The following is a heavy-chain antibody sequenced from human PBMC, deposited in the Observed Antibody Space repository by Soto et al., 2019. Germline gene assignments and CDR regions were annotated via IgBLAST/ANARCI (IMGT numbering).Heavy chain of an antibody. Sequence: SVKVSCKASGCTFSSYAISCVRQAPGQVPEWMGGIIPIFGTANYAQKFQGRVTITADESTSTAYMELSSLRSEDTAVYYCARRDSSGYRYYYYGMDVWGQGTTVTVSS. CDR1: GCTFSSYA. J-gene: IGHJ6*02. D-gene: IGHD3-22*01. CDR3: ARRDSSGYRYYYYGMDV. V-gene: IGHV1-69*13. CDR2: IIPIFGTA.